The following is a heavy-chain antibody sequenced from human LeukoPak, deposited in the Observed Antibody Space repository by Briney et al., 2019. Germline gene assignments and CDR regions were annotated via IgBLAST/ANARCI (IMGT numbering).Heavy chain of an antibody. CDR3: ATDVRSSPLGF. CDR1: GFTVTNDY. J-gene: IGHJ4*01. V-gene: IGHV3-66*01. Sequence: GGPLRLSCAVSGFTVTNDYMNWVRQAPGEGLEWVSIIYSGGSTYYADSVKGRFTISRDSSNNTLFLQMSNLRADDSGLYYCATDVRSSPLGFWGHGTLVTVSS. D-gene: IGHD6-13*01. CDR2: IYSGGST.